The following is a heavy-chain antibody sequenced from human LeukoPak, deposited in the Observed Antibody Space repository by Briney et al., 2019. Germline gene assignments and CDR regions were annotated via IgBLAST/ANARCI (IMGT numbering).Heavy chain of an antibody. CDR2: IKQDGSEK. J-gene: IGHJ4*02. Sequence: GGSLRLSCAASGFTFSTYWMNWVRQAPGKGLEWVANIKQDGSEKYYVDSVKGRFTISRDNSKNSLSLQMNSLRTEDTALYYCAKDGKNYFEYWGQGTLVTVSS. CDR3: AKDGKNYFEY. V-gene: IGHV3-7*03. D-gene: IGHD1-26*01. CDR1: GFTFSTYW.